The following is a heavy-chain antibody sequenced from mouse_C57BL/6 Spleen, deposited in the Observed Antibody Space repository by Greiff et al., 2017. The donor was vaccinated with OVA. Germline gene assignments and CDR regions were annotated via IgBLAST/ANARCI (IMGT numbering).Heavy chain of an antibody. Sequence: EVKLVESEGGLVQPGSSMKLSCTASGFTFSDYYMAWVRQVPEKGLEWVANINYDGSSTYYLDSLKSRFIISRDNAKNILYLQMSSLKSEDTATYYCAREDSSGPAWFAYWGQGTLVTVSA. CDR1: GFTFSDYY. D-gene: IGHD3-2*02. J-gene: IGHJ3*01. CDR3: AREDSSGPAWFAY. CDR2: INYDGSST. V-gene: IGHV5-16*01.